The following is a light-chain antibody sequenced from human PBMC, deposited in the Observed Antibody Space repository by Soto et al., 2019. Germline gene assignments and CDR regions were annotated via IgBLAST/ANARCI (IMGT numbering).Light chain of an antibody. V-gene: IGKV3-15*01. CDR1: QSVSSS. Sequence: EIVMTQSPATLSVSPGERAPLSCRASQSVSSSLAWYQQKPGQAPRLLIYGASTRATGVPARFSGGGSGTEFTLTISRLEPEDFAVYYCQQYGSSGTFGQGTKVDI. CDR3: QQYGSSGT. J-gene: IGKJ1*01. CDR2: GAS.